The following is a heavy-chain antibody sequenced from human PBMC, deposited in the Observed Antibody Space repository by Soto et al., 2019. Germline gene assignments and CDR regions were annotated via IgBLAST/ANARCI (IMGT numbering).Heavy chain of an antibody. CDR3: VRQLVRWFDP. D-gene: IGHD6-6*01. J-gene: IGHJ5*02. Sequence: GGSLRLSCAASGFTFSSYAMHWVRQAPGKGLEWVAVISYDGSNKYYADSVKGRFTISRDNSKNTLYLQMNSLRAEDTAVYYCVRQLVRWFDPWGQGTLVTVSS. CDR2: ISYDGSNK. CDR1: GFTFSSYA. V-gene: IGHV3-30-3*01.